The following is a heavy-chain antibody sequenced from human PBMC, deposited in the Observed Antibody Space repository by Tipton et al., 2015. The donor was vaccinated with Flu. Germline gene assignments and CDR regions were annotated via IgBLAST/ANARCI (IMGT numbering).Heavy chain of an antibody. Sequence: QLVQSGAEVKKPGASVKVSCKASGYAFMNYEISWVRQAPGQGLEWMGWISGYNGNTHYAEKFQGRVTMTIETLTSTAHMELRSLRSDDTAVYYCARDGHRNYGYSGYDYPIMDVWGQGTTVFVSS. CDR1: GYAFMNYE. CDR2: ISGYNGNT. V-gene: IGHV1-18*01. D-gene: IGHD5-18*01. J-gene: IGHJ6*02. CDR3: ARDGHRNYGYSGYDYPIMDV.